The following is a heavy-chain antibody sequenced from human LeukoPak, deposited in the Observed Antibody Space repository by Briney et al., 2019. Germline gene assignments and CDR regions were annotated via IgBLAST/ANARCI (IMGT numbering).Heavy chain of an antibody. D-gene: IGHD3-22*01. J-gene: IGHJ5*02. Sequence: GGSLRLSCSASGFTFTTYDMTWVRQAPGKGLEWVSYISSSGSTIYYADSVKGRFTISRDNAKNSLYLQMNSLRAEDTAVYYCARDSSGYFHWFDPWGQGTLVTVSS. CDR1: GFTFTTYD. CDR3: ARDSSGYFHWFDP. CDR2: ISSSGSTI. V-gene: IGHV3-48*03.